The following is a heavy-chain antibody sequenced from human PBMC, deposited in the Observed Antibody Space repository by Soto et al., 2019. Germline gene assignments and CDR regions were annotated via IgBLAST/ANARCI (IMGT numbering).Heavy chain of an antibody. CDR3: GAHFHGGPYYYYSVMKL. J-gene: IGHJ6*04. CDR1: GGTLSNYA. V-gene: IGHV1-69*05. Sequence: QVQLVQSGAEVKKPGSSVKVSCKASGGTLSNYAISWVRQAPGQGLEWMGGIIPMFGTANYAQKFQGRVRIPTDKSPSTTYMERTSLISEATAVYNCGAHFHGGPYYYYSVMKLWGKGPTFTVSS. D-gene: IGHD3-10*01. CDR2: IIPMFGTA.